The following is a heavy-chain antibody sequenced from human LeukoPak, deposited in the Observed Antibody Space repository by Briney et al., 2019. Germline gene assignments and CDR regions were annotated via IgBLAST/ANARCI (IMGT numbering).Heavy chain of an antibody. J-gene: IGHJ4*02. Sequence: GGSLRLSCAASGFTFSTYGMHWVRQAPGKGLEWVALISYDGGNKLYADSMKGRFTISRDNSKNTLYLQMDSLRAEDTAVYYCAKETAPYDSSGYYYDYWGQGTLVTVSS. CDR1: GFTFSTYG. CDR3: AKETAPYDSSGYYYDY. V-gene: IGHV3-30*18. D-gene: IGHD3-22*01. CDR2: ISYDGGNK.